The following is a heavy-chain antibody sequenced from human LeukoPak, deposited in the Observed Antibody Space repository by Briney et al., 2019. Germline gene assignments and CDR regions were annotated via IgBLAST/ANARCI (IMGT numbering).Heavy chain of an antibody. V-gene: IGHV3-7*03. Sequence: GGSLRLSCAASGFTFSSYWMNWARQAPGKGLEWVASINHNGNVNYYVDSVKGRFTISRDNAKNSLFLHMNTLRAEDTAIYYCAKDRTVGASYWYFDLWGRGTLVTVSS. D-gene: IGHD1-26*01. CDR1: GFTFSSYW. CDR2: INHNGNVN. CDR3: AKDRTVGASYWYFDL. J-gene: IGHJ2*01.